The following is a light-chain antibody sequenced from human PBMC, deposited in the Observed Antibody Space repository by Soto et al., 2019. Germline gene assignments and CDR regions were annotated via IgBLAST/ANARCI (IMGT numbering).Light chain of an antibody. CDR3: QQYNNWPSWT. Sequence: EILMTQSPATLSVSPGERATLSCRASQSVSNNLAWYQQKPGQAPRLLIYAVSSRPAGIPARFSGSGSGTEFTLTINSLQSEDFAVYYCQQYNNWPSWTFGQGTKVEIK. J-gene: IGKJ1*01. CDR1: QSVSNN. CDR2: AVS. V-gene: IGKV3-15*01.